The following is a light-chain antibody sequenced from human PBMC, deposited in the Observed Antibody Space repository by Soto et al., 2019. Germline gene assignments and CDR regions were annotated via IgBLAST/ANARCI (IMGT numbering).Light chain of an antibody. CDR2: GHN. CDR3: ASYTSSLTSVI. Sequence: QSVLTQPPSVSGAPGQRVTISCTGSTTNIGAGYEVHWYQQRPGTAPKLLVSGHNIRPSGVPDRFYGSKSGNTASLTISGLQAEDEADYYCASYTSSLTSVIFGRGTKLTVL. J-gene: IGLJ2*01. V-gene: IGLV1-40*01. CDR1: TTNIGAGYE.